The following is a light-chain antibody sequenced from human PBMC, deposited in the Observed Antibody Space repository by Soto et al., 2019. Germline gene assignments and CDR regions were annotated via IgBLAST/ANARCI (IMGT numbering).Light chain of an antibody. J-gene: IGLJ3*02. CDR1: SSDVGAHNY. Sequence: QSALTEPGSVSGSPGQSITISCTGTSSDVGAHNYVSWYQQHPGKAPKLMIYEVNNRPSGISNRFSGSKSGNTASLTISGLQAEDEADYYCTSHTNRNSSLFGGGTKLTVL. CDR2: EVN. V-gene: IGLV2-14*01. CDR3: TSHTNRNSSL.